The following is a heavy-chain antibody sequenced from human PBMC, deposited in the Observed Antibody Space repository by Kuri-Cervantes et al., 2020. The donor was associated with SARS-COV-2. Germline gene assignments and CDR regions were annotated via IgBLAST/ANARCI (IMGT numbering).Heavy chain of an antibody. D-gene: IGHD6-19*01. Sequence: SCTVSGGSISSGGNSWSWIRQPQGKGLEWIGYINYSGSNYYNPSHKSRVIISVDTSKNQFPLNQSSVTAADTAVYYCAREELSSGWIDYWGQGTLVTVAS. CDR2: INYSGSN. V-gene: IGHV4-30-4*07. CDR3: AREELSSGWIDY. J-gene: IGHJ4*02. CDR1: GGSISSGGNS.